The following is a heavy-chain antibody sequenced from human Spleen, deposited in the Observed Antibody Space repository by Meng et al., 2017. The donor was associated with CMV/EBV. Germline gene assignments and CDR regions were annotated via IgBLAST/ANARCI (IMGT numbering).Heavy chain of an antibody. Sequence: SVKVSCKASGGSYVINWVRQAPGQGLEWMGGIIPILHIANYAQKFQGRVTITADKSTSTAYMELSSLRSDDTAVYYCAREFKNRRGIFGVASGGYYGMDVWGQGTTVTVSS. CDR3: AREFKNRRGIFGVASGGYYGMDV. V-gene: IGHV1-69*10. CDR1: GGSYV. J-gene: IGHJ6*02. D-gene: IGHD3-3*01. CDR2: IIPILHIA.